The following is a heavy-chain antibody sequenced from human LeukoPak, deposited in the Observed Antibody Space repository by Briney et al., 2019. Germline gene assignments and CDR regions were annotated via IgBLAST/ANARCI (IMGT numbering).Heavy chain of an antibody. V-gene: IGHV1-69*04. CDR2: IIPIRGIA. D-gene: IGHD2-15*01. Sequence: ASVKVSCKAFGGSLSSYVISWVRQAPGQGLEWMGRIIPIRGIANYAQKLQSRVTITADKSTSTTYMELSSLRSEDAAVYYCAREYCSGGSCYFNFYGMDVWGQGTTVTVSS. CDR1: GGSLSSYV. J-gene: IGHJ6*02. CDR3: AREYCSGGSCYFNFYGMDV.